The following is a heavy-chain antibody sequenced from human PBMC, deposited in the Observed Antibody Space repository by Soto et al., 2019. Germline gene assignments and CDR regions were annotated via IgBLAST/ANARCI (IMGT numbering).Heavy chain of an antibody. Sequence: GSLLLSGAASGFTFSNAWMSWVRQAPGKGLEWVGRIKSKTDGGTTDYAAPVKGRFTISRDDSKNTLYLQMNSLKTADTAVYYCTTARSNTAMVLWGQGTLVIVSS. D-gene: IGHD5-18*01. CDR3: TTARSNTAMVL. J-gene: IGHJ4*02. V-gene: IGHV3-15*01. CDR2: IKSKTDGGTT. CDR1: GFTFSNAW.